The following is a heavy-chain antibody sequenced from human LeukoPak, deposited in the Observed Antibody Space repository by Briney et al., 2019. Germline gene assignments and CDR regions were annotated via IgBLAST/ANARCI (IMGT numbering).Heavy chain of an antibody. V-gene: IGHV3-7*01. CDR2: IKQDGSEK. CDR3: ARDRYCSSTSCYVKYNWFDP. J-gene: IGHJ5*02. D-gene: IGHD2-2*01. Sequence: GGSLRLSCAASGFTFSSYWMSWVRQAPGKGLEWVANIKQDGSEKYYVDSVKGRFTISRDNAKNSLYLQMNSLRAEDTAVYYCARDRYCSSTSCYVKYNWFDPWGQGTLVTVSS. CDR1: GFTFSSYW.